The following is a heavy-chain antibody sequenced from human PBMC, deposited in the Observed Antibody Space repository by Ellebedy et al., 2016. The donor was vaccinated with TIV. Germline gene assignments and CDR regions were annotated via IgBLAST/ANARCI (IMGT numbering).Heavy chain of an antibody. J-gene: IGHJ4*02. D-gene: IGHD1-7*01. CDR1: GGSISNSDYY. Sequence: MPGGSLRLSCTVSGGSISNSDYYWNWIRQPPGKGLEWIGSIFYSGSAYYNPSLKSRVTVSVDPSKNQFSLNLGSVTAAETALYCCARNGTSVAFDYWGQGTLVTVSS. CDR2: IFYSGSA. CDR3: ARNGTSVAFDY. V-gene: IGHV4-39*07.